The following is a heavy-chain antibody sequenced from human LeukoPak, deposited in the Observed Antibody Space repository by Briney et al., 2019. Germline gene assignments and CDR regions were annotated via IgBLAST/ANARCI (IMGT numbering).Heavy chain of an antibody. V-gene: IGHV3-33*08. CDR1: GGSISSYY. Sequence: QPSETLSLTCTVSGGSISSYYWSWVRQAPGKGLEWVAVIWYDGSNKYYADSVKGRFTISRDNSKNTLYLQMNSLRAEDTAVYYCARDRGYYYDSSGYYFDYWGQGTLVTVSS. CDR3: ARDRGYYYDSSGYYFDY. D-gene: IGHD3-22*01. J-gene: IGHJ4*02. CDR2: IWYDGSNK.